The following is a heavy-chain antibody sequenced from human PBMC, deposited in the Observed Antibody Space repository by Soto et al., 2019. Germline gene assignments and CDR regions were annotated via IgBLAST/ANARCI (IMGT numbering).Heavy chain of an antibody. CDR1: GYTFTGYY. Sequence: GASVKVSCKASGYTFTGYYMHWVRQAPGQGLEWMGWINPNSGGTNYAQKFQGWVTMTRDTSISTAYMELSRLRSDDTAVYYCASLTVTQPEGGDAFDIWGQGTMVTVSS. J-gene: IGHJ3*02. CDR3: ASLTVTQPEGGDAFDI. D-gene: IGHD4-17*01. V-gene: IGHV1-2*04. CDR2: INPNSGGT.